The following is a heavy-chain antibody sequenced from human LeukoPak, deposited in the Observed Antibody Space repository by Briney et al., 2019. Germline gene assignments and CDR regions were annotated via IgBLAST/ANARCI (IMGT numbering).Heavy chain of an antibody. Sequence: GESLKISCKGSGYSFTSYWISWVRQMPGKGLEWMGRIDPSDSYTNYSPSFQGHVTISADKSISTAYLQWSSLEASDTAMFYCARLKYNWKSFDYWGRGTLVTVSS. CDR3: ARLKYNWKSFDY. CDR2: IDPSDSYT. D-gene: IGHD1-1*01. V-gene: IGHV5-10-1*01. J-gene: IGHJ4*02. CDR1: GYSFTSYW.